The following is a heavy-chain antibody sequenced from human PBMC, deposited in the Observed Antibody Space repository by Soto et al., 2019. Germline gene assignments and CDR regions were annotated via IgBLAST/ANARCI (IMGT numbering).Heavy chain of an antibody. CDR2: IIPIFGTA. CDR3: ARSAGYDYVWGSYRYTLFDY. D-gene: IGHD3-16*02. Sequence: ASVKVSCKASGGTFSSYAISWVRQAPGQGLEWMGGIIPIFGTANYAQKFQGRVTITADESTSTAYMELSSLRSEDTAVYYCARSAGYDYVWGSYRYTLFDYWGQGTLVTVSS. V-gene: IGHV1-69*13. J-gene: IGHJ4*02. CDR1: GGTFSSYA.